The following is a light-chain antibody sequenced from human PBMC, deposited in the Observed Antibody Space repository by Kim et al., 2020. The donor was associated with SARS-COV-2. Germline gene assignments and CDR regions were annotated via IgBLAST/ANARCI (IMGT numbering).Light chain of an antibody. Sequence: QSALTQPRSVSGSPGQSVTISCTGARNDVGRYNYVFWYQQHPHKVPKLIIYDVSKRPSGVPDRFSGSKSGNTASLTISGLQAEDEADYYCCSYAGSYSVFGGGTQLTVL. J-gene: IGLJ2*01. CDR2: DVS. CDR1: RNDVGRYNY. V-gene: IGLV2-11*01. CDR3: CSYAGSYSV.